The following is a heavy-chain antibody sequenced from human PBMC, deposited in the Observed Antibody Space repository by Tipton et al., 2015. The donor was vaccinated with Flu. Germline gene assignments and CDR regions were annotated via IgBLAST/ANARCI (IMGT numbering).Heavy chain of an antibody. CDR3: ARDSWTRNSSGYPY. J-gene: IGHJ4*02. D-gene: IGHD3-22*01. CDR2: IYYSGST. Sequence: TLSLTCTVSGGSISSGSYYWGWIRQPPGKGLEWIGSIYYSGSTYYNPSLKSRVTISVDTSKNQFSLKLSSVTAADTAVYYCARDSWTRNSSGYPYWGQGTLVTVSS. CDR1: GGSISSGSYY. V-gene: IGHV4-39*07.